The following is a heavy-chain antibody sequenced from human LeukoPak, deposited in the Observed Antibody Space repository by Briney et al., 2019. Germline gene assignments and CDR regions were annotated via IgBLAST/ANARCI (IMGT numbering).Heavy chain of an antibody. CDR1: GLTFNHYA. V-gene: IGHV3-30*18. Sequence: GGSLRLSCAASGLTFNHYAMHGVRQAPGEGLEWVAVVSYDGSHKYYSDSVKGRFTISRDNSKNTLYLEMNSLRAEDTAVYYCAKDRHHYDTSGYYYNYYYYGMDVWGQGTTVTVSS. CDR2: VSYDGSHK. J-gene: IGHJ6*02. CDR3: AKDRHHYDTSGYYYNYYYYGMDV. D-gene: IGHD3-22*01.